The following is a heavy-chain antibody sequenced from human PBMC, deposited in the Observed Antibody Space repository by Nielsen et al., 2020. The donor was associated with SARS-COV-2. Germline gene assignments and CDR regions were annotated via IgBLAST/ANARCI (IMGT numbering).Heavy chain of an antibody. J-gene: IGHJ6*03. D-gene: IGHD6-6*01. CDR2: IYPGDSDT. Sequence: GESLKISCKGSGYSFISYCIAWVRQMPGKGLEWMGIIYPGDSDTRYSPSFQGQVTISADKSISTAYLQWSSLKASDTAKYYCARHTRSSPSFYYYYYMDVWGKGTTVTVSS. V-gene: IGHV5-51*01. CDR3: ARHTRSSPSFYYYYYMDV. CDR1: GYSFISYC.